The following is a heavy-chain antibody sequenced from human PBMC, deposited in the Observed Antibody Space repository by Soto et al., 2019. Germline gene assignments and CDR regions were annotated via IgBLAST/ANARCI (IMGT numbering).Heavy chain of an antibody. D-gene: IGHD4-17*01. J-gene: IGHJ1*01. V-gene: IGHV5-51*01. CDR3: AVYGRDYGHFLQDD. CDR2: IYPGDSDT. CDR1: GYSFTSYW. Sequence: AESLTISCTGSGYSFTSYWIGWVRQMPGKGLEWMGIIYPGDSDTRYSPSFQGQVTISADKSISTAYLQWSSLKASDTAMYYGAVYGRDYGHFLQDDGGQGTLGTVSS.